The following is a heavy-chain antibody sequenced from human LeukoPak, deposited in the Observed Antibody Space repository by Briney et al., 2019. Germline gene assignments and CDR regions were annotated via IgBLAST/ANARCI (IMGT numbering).Heavy chain of an antibody. D-gene: IGHD3-16*02. V-gene: IGHV3-64*04. CDR3: AGLPRDYVWGSYLY. J-gene: IGHJ4*02. CDR2: ISSNGGST. Sequence: GGSLRLSCSASGFTFSSYAMHWVRQAPGKGLEYVSAISSNGGSTYYADSVKGRFTISRDNAKNSLYLQMNSLRAEDTAVYYCAGLPRDYVWGSYLYWGQGTLVTVSS. CDR1: GFTFSSYA.